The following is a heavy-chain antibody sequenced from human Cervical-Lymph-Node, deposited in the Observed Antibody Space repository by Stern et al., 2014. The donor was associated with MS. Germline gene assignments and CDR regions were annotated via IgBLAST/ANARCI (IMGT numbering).Heavy chain of an antibody. V-gene: IGHV3-9*01. CDR3: AKGAGIAAAGYYFDS. CDR1: GFTFDDYA. D-gene: IGHD6-13*01. J-gene: IGHJ4*02. Sequence: VQLVESGGGLVQPGRSLRLSCAASGFTFDDYAIHWVRQAPGKGLEWVSGVSFNSGTIHYAGSVKGRFTISRDNAKNSLYLEMNSLRADDTALYYCAKGAGIAAAGYYFDSWGQGTLVTVSS. CDR2: VSFNSGTI.